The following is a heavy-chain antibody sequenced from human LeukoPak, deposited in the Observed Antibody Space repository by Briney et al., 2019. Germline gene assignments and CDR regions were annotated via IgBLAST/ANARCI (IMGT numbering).Heavy chain of an antibody. Sequence: GGSLRLSCAASGFTFSSYDMSWVRQAPGKGLEWVSAISGSGGSTYYADSVKGRFTISRDNSKNTLYLQMNSLRAEDTAVYYCASDYYGSGSYYATKDYWGQGTLVTVSS. D-gene: IGHD3-10*01. CDR3: ASDYYGSGSYYATKDY. J-gene: IGHJ4*02. V-gene: IGHV3-23*01. CDR1: GFTFSSYD. CDR2: ISGSGGST.